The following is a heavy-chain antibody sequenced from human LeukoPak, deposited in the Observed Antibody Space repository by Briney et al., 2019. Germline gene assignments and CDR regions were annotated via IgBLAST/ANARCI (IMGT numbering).Heavy chain of an antibody. V-gene: IGHV3-7*01. CDR2: VKEDGSEE. CDR3: ARLLHYERSVYRPVDC. CDR1: GFTFSSHS. J-gene: IGHJ4*02. Sequence: GGTLRLSCAASGFTFSSHSMSWVRQAPGKGLERVANVKEDGSEENYVDSVKGRFTISRDNAVKSLYLQMNSLRAEDTAVYFCARLLHYERSVYRPVDCWGQGTLVAVSS. D-gene: IGHD5/OR15-5a*01.